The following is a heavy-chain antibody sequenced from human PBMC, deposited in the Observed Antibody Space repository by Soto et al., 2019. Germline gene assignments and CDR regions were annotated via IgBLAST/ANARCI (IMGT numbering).Heavy chain of an antibody. V-gene: IGHV3-74*01. CDR1: GFTFSSYW. D-gene: IGHD5-12*01. CDR2: IKTDGSST. Sequence: GGSLRLSCAASGFTFSSYWMHLVRQAPGKGLVWVSRIKTDGSSTSYADSVKGRFTISRDNAKNTLYLQMNSLRAEDTAVYYCASERGWDYMAVWGKGTTVTVSS. CDR3: ASERGWDYMAV. J-gene: IGHJ6*03.